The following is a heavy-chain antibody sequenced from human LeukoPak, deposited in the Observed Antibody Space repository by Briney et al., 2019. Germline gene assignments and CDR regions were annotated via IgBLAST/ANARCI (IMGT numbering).Heavy chain of an antibody. V-gene: IGHV3-7*01. D-gene: IGHD2-2*01. CDR2: IKQDGSEK. CDR1: GFTISSDW. Sequence: GGSLRLSCAASGFTISSDWMSWVRQAPGKGLEWVANIKQDGSEKYYVDSVKGRFTISRDNTKNSLYLQMNSLTAEDTAVYYCARDVGCSSTSCYHNYWGQGTLVTVSS. CDR3: ARDVGCSSTSCYHNY. J-gene: IGHJ4*02.